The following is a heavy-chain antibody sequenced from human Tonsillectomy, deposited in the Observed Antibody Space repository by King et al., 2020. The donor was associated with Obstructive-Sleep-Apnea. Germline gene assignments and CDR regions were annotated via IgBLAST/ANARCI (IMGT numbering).Heavy chain of an antibody. V-gene: IGHV3-11*01. D-gene: IGHD1-26*01. Sequence: VQLVESGGGLVKPGGSLRLSCAASGFSFSDYYMSWIRQAPGKGLEWVSYISSSDSAIYYADSVKGRFTISRDNAKNSLYLHMNSLRAEDTAVYYCAGDDGRGSSPYFDYWGQGTLVTVSS. CDR2: ISSSDSAI. CDR1: GFSFSDYY. CDR3: AGDDGRGSSPYFDY. J-gene: IGHJ4*02.